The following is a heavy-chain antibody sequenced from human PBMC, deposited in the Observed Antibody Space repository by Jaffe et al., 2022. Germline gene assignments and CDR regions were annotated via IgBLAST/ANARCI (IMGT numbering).Heavy chain of an antibody. D-gene: IGHD3-10*01. CDR3: AKDMIRITMVQGVISSYYFDY. V-gene: IGHV3-23*01. CDR2: ISGSGGST. J-gene: IGHJ4*02. Sequence: EVQLLESGGGLVQPGGSLRLSCAASGFTFSSYAMSWVRQAPGKGLEWVSAISGSGGSTYYADSVKGRFTISRDNSKNTLYLQMNSLRAEDTAVYYCAKDMIRITMVQGVISSYYFDYWGQGTLVTVSS. CDR1: GFTFSSYA.